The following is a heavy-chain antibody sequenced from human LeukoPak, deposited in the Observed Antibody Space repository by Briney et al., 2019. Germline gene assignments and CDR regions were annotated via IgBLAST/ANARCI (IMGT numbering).Heavy chain of an antibody. V-gene: IGHV1-69*05. Sequence: GASVKVSCKASGGSFSTSGFSWVRQAPGQGLEWMGGDIPIYGTPSYAQKFQGRVTITTDESTSTAYMELSSLRTEDTAVYYCARDHWGIVENGYDYFYYDMDVWGQGTTVTVSS. CDR3: ARDHWGIVENGYDYFYYDMDV. CDR2: DIPIYGTP. D-gene: IGHD7-27*01. CDR1: GGSFSTSG. J-gene: IGHJ6*02.